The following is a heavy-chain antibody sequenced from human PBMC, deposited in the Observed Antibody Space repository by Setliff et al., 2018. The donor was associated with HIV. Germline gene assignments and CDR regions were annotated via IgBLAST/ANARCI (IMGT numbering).Heavy chain of an antibody. CDR3: ARVLLRTNAVYGVVSNRFDP. CDR2: ISPDGNRY. CDR1: GFTFSNFW. J-gene: IGHJ5*02. V-gene: IGHV3-7*03. D-gene: IGHD3-3*01. Sequence: PGGSLRLSCGASGFTFSNFWMHWVRQAPGKGLEWVASISPDGNRYHCVGSVKGRFTASRDNAKSSLYLQMNSLRAEDTAVYYCARVLLRTNAVYGVVSNRFDPWGQGSLVTVSS.